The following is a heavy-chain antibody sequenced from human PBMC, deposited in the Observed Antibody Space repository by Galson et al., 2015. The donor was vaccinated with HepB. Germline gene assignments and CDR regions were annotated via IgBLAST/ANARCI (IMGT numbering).Heavy chain of an antibody. CDR3: STGRITVFGDIIPGYYYYLDV. D-gene: IGHD3-3*01. CDR1: DGSFSNTW. Sequence: SLRLSCAASDGSFSNTWMNWVRQAPGKGLEWVGRIKSKIDGGTPDYAALVKGRFTISRDDSKNTLYLQMNSLKSEDTAVYYCSTGRITVFGDIIPGYYYYLDVWGKGTTVTVSS. V-gene: IGHV3-15*07. CDR2: IKSKIDGGTP. J-gene: IGHJ6*03.